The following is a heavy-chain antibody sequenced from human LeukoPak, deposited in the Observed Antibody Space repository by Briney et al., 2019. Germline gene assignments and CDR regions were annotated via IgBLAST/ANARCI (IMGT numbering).Heavy chain of an antibody. CDR2: IGWNHDKI. V-gene: IGHV3-9*01. D-gene: IGHD5-12*01. Sequence: PGGSRRLSCVASGFMFDDYVMHWVREAPGKGLEWVSSIGWNHDKILYADSVKGRFTISRDNAGRSLFLQMSSLRPEDTAVYYCAKAKRNSDYLFDYWGQGTLVAVSS. CDR1: GFMFDDYV. CDR3: AKAKRNSDYLFDY. J-gene: IGHJ4*02.